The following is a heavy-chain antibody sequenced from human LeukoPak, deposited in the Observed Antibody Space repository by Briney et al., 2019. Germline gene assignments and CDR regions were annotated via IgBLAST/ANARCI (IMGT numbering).Heavy chain of an antibody. CDR3: ARTSYLGIAAAGTVDY. CDR1: GFTFSSYS. CDR2: ISSSSSYI. Sequence: GGSPRLSCAASGFTFSSYSMNWVRQAPGKGLEWVSFISSSSSYIYYADSVKGRFTISRDNAKNSLYLQMNSLRAEDTAVYYCARTSYLGIAAAGTVDYWGQGTLVTVSS. V-gene: IGHV3-21*01. J-gene: IGHJ4*02. D-gene: IGHD6-13*01.